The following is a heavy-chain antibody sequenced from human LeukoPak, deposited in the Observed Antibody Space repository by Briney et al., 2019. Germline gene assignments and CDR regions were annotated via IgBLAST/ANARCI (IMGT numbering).Heavy chain of an antibody. CDR2: INHSGST. D-gene: IGHD1-20*01. J-gene: IGHJ5*02. CDR1: GVSFSGYY. Sequence: PSETLSLTCAVYGVSFSGYYWSWIRQPPGKGLEWIGEINHSGSTDYNPSLKSRVTISIDKSKNHFSLKLTSVTAADTAIYYCARDTYNWNVDAFDPWGQGTLVTVSS. CDR3: ARDTYNWNVDAFDP. V-gene: IGHV4-34*01.